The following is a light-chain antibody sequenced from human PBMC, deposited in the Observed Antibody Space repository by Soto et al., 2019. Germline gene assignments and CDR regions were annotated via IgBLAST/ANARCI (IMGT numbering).Light chain of an antibody. CDR3: SSCTSSVV. Sequence: QSALTQPASVSGSPGQSITISCTGTSSDVGGYNYVSWYQQHPGNAPRLMIYEVNNRPSGVPNRFSGSKSGNTASLTISGLQAEDEADYYYSSCTSSVVFGGGTQLTVL. CDR1: SSDVGGYNY. CDR2: EVN. V-gene: IGLV2-14*01. J-gene: IGLJ2*01.